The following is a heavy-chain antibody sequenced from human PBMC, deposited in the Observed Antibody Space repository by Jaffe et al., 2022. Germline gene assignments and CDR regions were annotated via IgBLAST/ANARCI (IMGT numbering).Heavy chain of an antibody. J-gene: IGHJ4*02. D-gene: IGHD5-12*01. CDR2: INPNSGGT. CDR3: AKVIVATTVPIGSFDY. V-gene: IGHV1-2*06. Sequence: QVQLVQSGAEVKKPGASVKVSCKASGYTFTGYYMHWVRQAPGQGLEWMGRINPNSGGTNYAQKFQGRVTMTRDTSISTAYMELSRLRSDDTAVYYCAKVIVATTVPIGSFDYWGQGTLVTVSS. CDR1: GYTFTGYY.